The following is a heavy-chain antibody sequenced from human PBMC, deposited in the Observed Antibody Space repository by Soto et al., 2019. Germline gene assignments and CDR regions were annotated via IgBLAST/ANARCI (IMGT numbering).Heavy chain of an antibody. CDR3: ARDRIAAAGSHYYYGMDV. J-gene: IGHJ6*02. Sequence: SVKVSCKASGGTFSSYAISWVRQAPGQGLEWMGGIIPIFGTANYAQEFQGRVTITADESTSTAYMELSSLRSEDTAVYYCARDRIAAAGSHYYYGMDVWGQGTTVTVSS. V-gene: IGHV1-69*13. D-gene: IGHD6-13*01. CDR2: IIPIFGTA. CDR1: GGTFSSYA.